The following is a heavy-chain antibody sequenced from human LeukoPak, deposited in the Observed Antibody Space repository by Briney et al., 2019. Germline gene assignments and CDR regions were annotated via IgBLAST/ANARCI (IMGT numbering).Heavy chain of an antibody. CDR2: ISSSSSTI. CDR3: GREGHYDSRGPDY. J-gene: IGHJ4*02. D-gene: IGHD3-22*01. CDR1: GFTFSSYS. V-gene: IGHV3-48*01. Sequence: GGSLRLSCAASGFTFSSYSMNWVRQAPGKGLEWVSYISSSSSTIYYADSVKGRFTISRDNAKNSLYLQMNSLRAEDTAVYYCGREGHYDSRGPDYWGQGTLVTVFS.